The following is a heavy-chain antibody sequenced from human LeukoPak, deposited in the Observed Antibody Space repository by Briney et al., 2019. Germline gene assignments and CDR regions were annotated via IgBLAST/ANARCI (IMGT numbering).Heavy chain of an antibody. CDR3: AREHSSVSSESKGYDL. V-gene: IGHV3-11*06. J-gene: IGHJ5*02. D-gene: IGHD6-19*01. Sequence: GGSLRLSCAASGFTFSDHYMSWIRQAPGKGLEWISYISFSHHTNYADSVKGRFTTSRDDARKSLFLQMNSLRAEDTAVYYCAREHSSVSSESKGYDLWGQGTLVTVSS. CDR2: ISFSHHT. CDR1: GFTFSDHY.